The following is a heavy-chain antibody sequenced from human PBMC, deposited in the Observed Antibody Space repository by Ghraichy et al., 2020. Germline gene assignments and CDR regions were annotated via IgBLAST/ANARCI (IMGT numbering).Heavy chain of an antibody. CDR2: ISSSSSYI. D-gene: IGHD4-17*01. V-gene: IGHV3-21*01. Sequence: GGSLRLSCAASGFTFSSYSMNWVRQAPGKGLEWVSSISSSSSYIYYADSVKGRFTISRDNAKNSLYLQMNSLRAEDTAVYYCARDYDNDYVPLRPFDPWGQGTLVTVSS. J-gene: IGHJ5*02. CDR3: ARDYDNDYVPLRPFDP. CDR1: GFTFSSYS.